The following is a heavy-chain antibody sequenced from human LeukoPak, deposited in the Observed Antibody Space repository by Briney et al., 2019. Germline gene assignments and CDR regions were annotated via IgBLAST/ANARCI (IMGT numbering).Heavy chain of an antibody. D-gene: IGHD2/OR15-2a*01. CDR1: GFTFSDYY. CDR3: ARDSFSLNNWFDP. CDR2: ISSSGSTI. Sequence: PGGALRLSCAASGFTFSDYYMRWMRQAPGKGLEGVSYISSSGSTIYYADSVKGRFTISRDNVKNSLYLQMNALRSEDTAVYYCARDSFSLNNWFDPWGQGTLVTVSS. V-gene: IGHV3-11*01. J-gene: IGHJ5*02.